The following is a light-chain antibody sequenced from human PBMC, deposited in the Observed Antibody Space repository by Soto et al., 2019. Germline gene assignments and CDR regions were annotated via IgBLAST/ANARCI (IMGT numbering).Light chain of an antibody. Sequence: EIVMTQSPGTLSLSPGDTATLSCRASQSLGSDLAWYQQKPGQAPRLLIFGASARPTGIPARISGSVSGTEFTLTISSLRSEDFAVYFCQQYYNWPRTFGQGTKVEI. CDR3: QQYYNWPRT. CDR2: GAS. CDR1: QSLGSD. V-gene: IGKV3-15*01. J-gene: IGKJ1*01.